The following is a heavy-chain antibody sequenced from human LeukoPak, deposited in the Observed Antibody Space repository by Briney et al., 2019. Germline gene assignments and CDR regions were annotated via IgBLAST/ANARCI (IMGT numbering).Heavy chain of an antibody. CDR1: GGSISSSSYY. V-gene: IGHV4-39*07. J-gene: IGHJ4*02. CDR3: ARGLGWFGEFGDY. Sequence: SETLSLTCTVSGGSISSSSYYWGWIRQPPGKGLEWIGEIYHSGSTNYNPSLKSRVTISVDKSKNQFSLKLSSVTAADTAVYYCARGLGWFGEFGDYWGQGTLVTVSS. CDR2: IYHSGST. D-gene: IGHD3-10*01.